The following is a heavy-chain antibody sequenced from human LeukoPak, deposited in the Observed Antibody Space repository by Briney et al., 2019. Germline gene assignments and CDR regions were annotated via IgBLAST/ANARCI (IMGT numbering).Heavy chain of an antibody. CDR2: ISYSGGGT. CDR1: GFKFSDHY. J-gene: IGHJ4*02. D-gene: IGHD6-6*01. V-gene: IGHV3-23*01. CDR3: ARRIAARTPYYFDY. Sequence: GGSLRLSCAASGFKFSDHYIDWVRQAPGKGLEWVSGISYSGGGTYYADSVKGRFTISRDNSKNTLYLQMNSLRAEDTAVYYCARRIAARTPYYFDYWGQGTLVTVSS.